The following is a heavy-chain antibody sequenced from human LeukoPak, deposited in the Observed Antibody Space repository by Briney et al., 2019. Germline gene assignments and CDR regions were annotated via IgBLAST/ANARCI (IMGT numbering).Heavy chain of an antibody. D-gene: IGHD2/OR15-2a*01. V-gene: IGHV3-64*01. CDR3: AREALYDRPLAY. J-gene: IGHJ4*02. Sequence: GGSLRLSCAASGFTFSSYAMHWVRQAPGKGLEYVSVISGNGGSTYYANSVKGRFTISRDNSKNTLYLQMGSLRAEDMAVYYCAREALYDRPLAYWGQGTLVTVSS. CDR2: ISGNGGST. CDR1: GFTFSSYA.